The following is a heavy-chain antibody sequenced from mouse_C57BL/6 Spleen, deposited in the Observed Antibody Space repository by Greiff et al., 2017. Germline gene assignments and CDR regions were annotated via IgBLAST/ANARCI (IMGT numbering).Heavy chain of an antibody. CDR1: GYTFTSYW. CDR3: ARSAIYYYGSSYGYFDV. Sequence: QVQLQQPGTELVKPGASVKLSCKASGYTFTSYWMHWVKQRPGQGLEWIGNINPRNGGTNYNEKFKCKATLTVDKSSSTAYMQLSSLTSEDSAVYYCARSAIYYYGSSYGYFDVWGTGTTVTVSS. CDR2: INPRNGGT. V-gene: IGHV1-53*01. D-gene: IGHD1-1*01. J-gene: IGHJ1*03.